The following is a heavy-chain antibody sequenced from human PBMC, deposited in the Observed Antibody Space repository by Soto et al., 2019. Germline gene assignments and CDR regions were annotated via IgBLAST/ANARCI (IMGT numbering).Heavy chain of an antibody. CDR1: GFTVSSNY. J-gene: IGHJ4*02. CDR3: AKGSGNVVVVAATGY. V-gene: IGHV3-53*01. Sequence: PGGSLRLSCAASGFTVSSNYMSWVRQAPGKGLEWVSVIYSGGSTYYADSVKGRFTISRDNSKNTLYLQMNSLRAEDTAVYYCAKGSGNVVVVAATGYWGQGALVTVSS. CDR2: IYSGGST. D-gene: IGHD2-15*01.